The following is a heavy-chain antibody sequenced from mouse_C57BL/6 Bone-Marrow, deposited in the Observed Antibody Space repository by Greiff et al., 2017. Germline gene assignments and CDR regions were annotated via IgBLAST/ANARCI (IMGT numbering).Heavy chain of an antibody. J-gene: IGHJ2*01. Sequence: EVQRVESGGGLVKPGGSLKLSCAASGFTFSSYAMSWVRQTPEKRLEWVATISDSGSYTYYPDNVKGRFTISRDNAKNNLYLQMSHLKSEDTAMYYCAREGLYGYWGQGTTLTVSS. CDR3: AREGLYGY. CDR1: GFTFSSYA. V-gene: IGHV5-4*01. CDR2: ISDSGSYT. D-gene: IGHD2-12*01.